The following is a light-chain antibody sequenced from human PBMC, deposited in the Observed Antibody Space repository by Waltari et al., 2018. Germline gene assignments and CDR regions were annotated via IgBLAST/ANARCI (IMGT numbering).Light chain of an antibody. V-gene: IGKV3-20*01. CDR2: DAS. J-gene: IGKJ4*01. CDR3: QQCGSSPPT. CDR1: QSVSRTY. Sequence: EIVLTQSPGTLSLSPGERATLSCRASQSVSRTYLAWYQQKPGQAPRLLIYDASSRATGIPDRFSGSGFGTDFTLIISRLEPEDFGVYYCQQCGSSPPTFGGGTKVQIK.